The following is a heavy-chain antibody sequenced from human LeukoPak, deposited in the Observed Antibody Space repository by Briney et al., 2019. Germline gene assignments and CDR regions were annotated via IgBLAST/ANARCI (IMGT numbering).Heavy chain of an antibody. D-gene: IGHD3-10*01. CDR2: INPNSGGT. CDR1: GYTFTGYY. CDR3: ARDRSRNVLLWFGELYGAKTYYYYMDV. V-gene: IGHV1-2*02. J-gene: IGHJ6*03. Sequence: GASVKVSCKASGYTFTGYYMHWVRQAPGQGLEWMGWINPNSGGTNYAQKFQGRVTMTRDTSISTAYMELSKLRSNDTAVYYCARDRSRNVLLWFGELYGAKTYYYYMDVWGKGTTVTISS.